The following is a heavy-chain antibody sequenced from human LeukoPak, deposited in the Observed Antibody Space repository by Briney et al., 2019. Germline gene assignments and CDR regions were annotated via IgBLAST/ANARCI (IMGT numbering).Heavy chain of an antibody. CDR1: GGSFSGYY. CDR2: INHSGST. D-gene: IGHD3-10*01. Sequence: SETLSLTCAVYGGSFSGYYWSWIRQPPGKGLEWIGEINHSGSTNYNPSLKSRVTISVDTSKNQFSLKLSSVTAADTAVYYCAREKGKTYYYGSGSQDNWFDPWGQGTLVTVSS. CDR3: AREKGKTYYYGSGSQDNWFDP. J-gene: IGHJ5*02. V-gene: IGHV4-34*01.